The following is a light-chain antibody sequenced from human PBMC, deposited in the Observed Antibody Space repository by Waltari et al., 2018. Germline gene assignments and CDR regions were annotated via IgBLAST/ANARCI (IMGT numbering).Light chain of an antibody. J-gene: IGKJ1*01. CDR2: KAS. CDR1: QSISTW. V-gene: IGKV1-5*03. Sequence: DVQMTQYPSTLSASVGDRVTITCRASQSISTWLAWYQQKAGKAPKVLIYKASSLESGVPSRFSGSGSGTEFTLTISRLQPDDFATYYCQQYNSVLWTFGQGTKVEIK. CDR3: QQYNSVLWT.